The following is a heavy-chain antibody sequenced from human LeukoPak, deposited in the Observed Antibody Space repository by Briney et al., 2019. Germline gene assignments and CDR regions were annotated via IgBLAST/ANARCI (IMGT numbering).Heavy chain of an antibody. J-gene: IGHJ6*02. Sequence: SETLSLTCAVYGGCFSGYYWSWIRQPPGKGLEWIGEINHSGSTNYNPSLKSPVTISVDTSKNQFSLKLSSVTAADTAVYYCARSQQQLVFYGMDVWGQGTTVTVSS. CDR1: GGCFSGYY. D-gene: IGHD6-13*01. CDR2: INHSGST. V-gene: IGHV4-34*01. CDR3: ARSQQQLVFYGMDV.